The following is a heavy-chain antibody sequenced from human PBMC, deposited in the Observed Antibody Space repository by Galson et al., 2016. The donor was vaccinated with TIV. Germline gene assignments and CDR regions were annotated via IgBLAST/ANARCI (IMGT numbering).Heavy chain of an antibody. V-gene: IGHV1-8*01. J-gene: IGHJ5*02. D-gene: IGHD6-13*01. CDR3: ARLVSRSWYADWFDP. Sequence: SVKVSCKASGYTLTNDHIHWVRQVSGQGPEWVGWMNPDNAKTGFAQKFQGRVAMTRNTSVSTVDMELSMLTSEDTAVYYCARLVSRSWYADWFDPWGQGTLVTVSS. CDR1: GYTLTNDH. CDR2: MNPDNAKT.